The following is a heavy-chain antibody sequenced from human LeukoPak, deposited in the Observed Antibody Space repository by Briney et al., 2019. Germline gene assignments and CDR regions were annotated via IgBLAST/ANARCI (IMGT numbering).Heavy chain of an antibody. CDR2: ISSSSSYI. Sequence: PGGSLRLSCAASGFTFSSYSMNWVRQAPGKGLEWVSSISSSSSYIYYADSVKGRFTISRDNGRNSLYLQMSSMRAEDTAVYYCAIVDVWGKGTTVTVSS. CDR1: GFTFSSYS. CDR3: AIVDV. J-gene: IGHJ6*04. V-gene: IGHV3-21*01.